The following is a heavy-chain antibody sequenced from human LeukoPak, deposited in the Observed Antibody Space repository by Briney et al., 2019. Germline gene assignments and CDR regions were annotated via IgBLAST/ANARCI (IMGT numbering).Heavy chain of an antibody. D-gene: IGHD1-26*01. CDR2: ISYDGSNK. V-gene: IGHV3-30-3*01. Sequence: GGSLRLSCAASGFTFSSYAMHWVRQAPGKGLEWVAVISYDGSNKYYADSVKGRFTISRDNSKNTLYLQMNSLRAEDTAVYYCARTSGSYMYYFDYWGQGTLVTVSS. J-gene: IGHJ4*02. CDR1: GFTFSSYA. CDR3: ARTSGSYMYYFDY.